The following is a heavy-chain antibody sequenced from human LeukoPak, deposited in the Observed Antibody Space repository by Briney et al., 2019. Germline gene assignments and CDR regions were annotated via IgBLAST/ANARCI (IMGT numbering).Heavy chain of an antibody. CDR1: EFSVGSNY. J-gene: IGHJ4*02. Sequence: GGSLRLSCAASEFSVGSNYMTWVRQAPGKGLEWVSAFSGSGGSTYYADSVKGRFTISRDNSKNTLYLQMNSLRAEDTAIYYCAKSGSTIWNYWGQGTLVTVSS. CDR2: FSGSGGST. D-gene: IGHD2-2*01. CDR3: AKSGSTIWNY. V-gene: IGHV3-23*01.